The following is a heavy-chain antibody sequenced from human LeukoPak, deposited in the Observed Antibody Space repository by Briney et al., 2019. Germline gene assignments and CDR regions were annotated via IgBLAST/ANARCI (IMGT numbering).Heavy chain of an antibody. Sequence: SETLSLTCTVSGDSLTHSYWSCIRHSAGTGMEWIGRIHATGTTNYNPSFKSRVSMSLDMPTSQFSLTLSAVTVADTATYYCARIFDRDVWGQGALVTVSP. J-gene: IGHJ3*01. D-gene: IGHD3-22*01. CDR3: ARIFDRDV. V-gene: IGHV4-4*07. CDR2: IHATGTT. CDR1: GDSLTHSY.